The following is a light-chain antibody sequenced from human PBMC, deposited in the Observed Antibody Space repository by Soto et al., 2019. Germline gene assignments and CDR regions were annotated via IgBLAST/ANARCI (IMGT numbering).Light chain of an antibody. CDR3: QSYDSSLSALYV. J-gene: IGLJ1*01. Sequence: QSVLTQRPSVSGAPGQRFTVSCTGSCSNIGAGYEVNWYQHLPGAAPKLLIYGNTNRPSGVPDRFSGSKSGTSASLAITGLQAEDEADYYCQSYDSSLSALYVFGTGTKVTVL. CDR2: GNT. CDR1: CSNIGAGYE. V-gene: IGLV1-40*01.